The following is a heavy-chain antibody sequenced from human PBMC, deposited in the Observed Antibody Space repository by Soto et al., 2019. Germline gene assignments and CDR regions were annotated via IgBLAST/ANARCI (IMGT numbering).Heavy chain of an antibody. J-gene: IGHJ1*01. Sequence: QVQLVESGXXXVQPGTSLRVSCVGSGFTFRXYVIHWVRQAPGKGLEWVALTSYDGSDKYYGDSVRGRFTISRDNSRNTVDLQMDSLRLEDTALYYCARWGTTGGLDVWGQGTLVSVSS. CDR3: ARWGTTGGLDV. V-gene: IGHV3-30*19. CDR1: GFTFRXYV. CDR2: TSYDGSDK. D-gene: IGHD3-16*01.